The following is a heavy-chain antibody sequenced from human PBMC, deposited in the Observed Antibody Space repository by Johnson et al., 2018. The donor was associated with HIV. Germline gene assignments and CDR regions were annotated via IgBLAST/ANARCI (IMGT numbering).Heavy chain of an antibody. CDR3: ARDRLWFGESDAFDI. Sequence: QVQLVESGGGVVQPGRSLRLSCAASGVIFSSYGMHWVRQAPGKGLEWVALIWNDGSDKYYADSVKGRFTISRDNSRNTLYLQMNSLRAEDTAVYYCARDRLWFGESDAFDIWGQGTMVTVSS. V-gene: IGHV3-33*01. CDR1: GVIFSSYG. D-gene: IGHD3-10*01. CDR2: IWNDGSDK. J-gene: IGHJ3*02.